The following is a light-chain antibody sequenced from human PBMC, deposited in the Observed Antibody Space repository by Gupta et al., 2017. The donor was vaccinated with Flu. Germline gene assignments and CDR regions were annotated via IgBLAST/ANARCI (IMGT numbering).Light chain of an antibody. J-gene: IGLJ3*02. CDR3: CSYAGSYTWV. Sequence: SRDVGGYNYVSWYQQHPGKAPKLMIYDVSKRPSGVPDRFSGSKSGNTASLTISGLQAEDEADYYCCSYAGSYTWVFGGGTKLTVL. CDR2: DVS. CDR1: SRDVGGYNY. V-gene: IGLV2-11*01.